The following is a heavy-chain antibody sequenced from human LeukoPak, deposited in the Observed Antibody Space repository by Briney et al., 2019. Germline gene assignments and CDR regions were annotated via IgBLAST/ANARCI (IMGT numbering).Heavy chain of an antibody. D-gene: IGHD5-18*01. CDR1: GGSVFSGSHY. J-gene: IGHJ4*02. V-gene: IGHV4-61*01. CDR2: INHSGST. CDR3: ARGGGYSYGYGMFDY. Sequence: SGTLSLTCTVSGGSVFSGSHYWSWIRQPPGKGLEWIGEINHSGSTNYNPSLKSRVTISVDTSKNQFSLKLSSVTAADTAVYYCARGGGYSYGYGMFDYWGQGTLVTVSS.